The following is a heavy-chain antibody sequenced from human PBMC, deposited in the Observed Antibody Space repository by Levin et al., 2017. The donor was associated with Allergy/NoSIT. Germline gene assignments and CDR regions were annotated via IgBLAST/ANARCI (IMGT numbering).Heavy chain of an antibody. D-gene: IGHD3-10*01. CDR1: GGSFTGYY. J-gene: IGHJ5*02. V-gene: IGHV4-34*01. CDR2: IDPSGGT. Sequence: SETLSLTCSVYGGSFTGYYWTWIRQPPGKGLEWIGEIDPSGGTKYNPSLKSRVTISADKSKNQFSLKTTSVTAADTAVYYCAAWDILIWRGELLVDHWFDPWGQGTLVIVSS. CDR3: AAWDILIWRGELLVDHWFDP.